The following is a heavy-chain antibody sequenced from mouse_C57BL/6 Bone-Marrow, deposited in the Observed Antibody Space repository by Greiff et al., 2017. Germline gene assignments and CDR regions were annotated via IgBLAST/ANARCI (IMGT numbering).Heavy chain of an antibody. CDR3: ARLTTVVDAMDF. D-gene: IGHD1-1*01. CDR1: GFTFSSYG. CDR2: ISSGGSYT. V-gene: IGHV5-6*01. Sequence: DVHLVESGGDLVKPGGSLKLSCAASGFTFSSYGMSWVRQTPDKRLEWVANISSGGSYTYYTDSVKGRFTISRDNAKNTLYLQMSSLKSEDTAMYYCARLTTVVDAMDFWGQGASVPVSS. J-gene: IGHJ4*01.